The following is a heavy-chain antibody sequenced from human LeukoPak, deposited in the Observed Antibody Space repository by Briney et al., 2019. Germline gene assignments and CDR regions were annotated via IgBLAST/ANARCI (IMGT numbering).Heavy chain of an antibody. V-gene: IGHV4-39*07. J-gene: IGHJ6*03. CDR1: GGSISSSKYY. CDR2: ISYSGSA. Sequence: SETLSLTCAVSGGSISSSKYYWGWIRQPPGKGLEWIGSISYSGSAYYNPSLKSRVTISVDMSKNHFSLKLSSVNAADTAVYYCTRVEEGYGSGRRENYYYYYMDVWGKGTTVTISS. CDR3: TRVEEGYGSGRRENYYYYYMDV. D-gene: IGHD3-10*01.